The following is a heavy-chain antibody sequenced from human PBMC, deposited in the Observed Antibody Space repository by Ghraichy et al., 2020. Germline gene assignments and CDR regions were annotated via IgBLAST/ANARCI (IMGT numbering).Heavy chain of an antibody. V-gene: IGHV4-34*01. D-gene: IGHD6-6*01. CDR2: INHSGST. CDR1: GGSFSGYY. J-gene: IGHJ5*02. Sequence: ETLSLTCAVYGGSFSGYYWNWIRQPPGKGLEWIGEINHSGSTNYNPSLKSRVTISVDTSKNQFSLKLSSVTAADTALYYCARGCAIAARPYWRWGWFDPWGQGTLVTVSS. CDR3: ARGCAIAARPYWRWGWFDP.